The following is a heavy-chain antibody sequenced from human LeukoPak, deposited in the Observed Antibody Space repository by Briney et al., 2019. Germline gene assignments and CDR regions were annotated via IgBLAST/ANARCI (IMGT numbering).Heavy chain of an antibody. CDR3: ARHSPGASSSWSFDY. V-gene: IGHV4-4*07. CDR2: IYSSGST. CDR1: GGSISGYY. Sequence: RSSETLSLTCSVSGGSISGYYWSWVRQSAGKGLEWIGRIYSSGSTNHNPSLKSRVTLSVDTSKNQFSLNLSSVTAADTAVYYCARHSPGASSSWSFDYWGQGTLVTVSS. D-gene: IGHD6-13*01. J-gene: IGHJ4*02.